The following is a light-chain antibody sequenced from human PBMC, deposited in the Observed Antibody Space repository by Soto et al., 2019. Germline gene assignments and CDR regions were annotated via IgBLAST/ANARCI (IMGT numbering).Light chain of an antibody. CDR1: QSISIW. V-gene: IGKV1-5*03. CDR2: KAS. CDR3: QQYDSYPLT. Sequence: DIQMTQSPSTLSASVGDRVTITCRASQSISIWLAWYQQKPGRAPKFLIYKASDLENGVPSRFSGSGSGTEFALTISSLQPDDCATYYCQQYDSYPLTFSGGTKVEIK. J-gene: IGKJ4*01.